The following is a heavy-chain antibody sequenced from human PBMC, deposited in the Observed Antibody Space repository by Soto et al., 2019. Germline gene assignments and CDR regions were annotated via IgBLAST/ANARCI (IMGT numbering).Heavy chain of an antibody. D-gene: IGHD1-1*01. Sequence: GGSLRLSCAACGLSFSSYGMEWVRLAPGKGLEWVAATTYDGGIKHYVDSVKGRFTISRDNSKNTLYLQMNSLRVEDTATYYCAGALENPYFYYGLNVWGQGTTVTVSS. V-gene: IGHV3-30*03. J-gene: IGHJ6*02. CDR2: TTYDGGIK. CDR1: GLSFSSYG. CDR3: AGALENPYFYYGLNV.